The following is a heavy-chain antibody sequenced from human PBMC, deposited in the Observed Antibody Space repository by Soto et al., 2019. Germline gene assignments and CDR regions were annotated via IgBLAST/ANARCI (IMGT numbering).Heavy chain of an antibody. D-gene: IGHD3-10*01. Sequence: QVQLQQWGAGLLKPSETLSLTCAVYGESFSGYYWSWIRQPPGKGLEGIGEINHSGSTNYNPSLKSRVTISVDTSKNQFSLKLSSETAADTAVYYCARGLTYYSDSGRSNWFDPWGQGTLVTVSS. V-gene: IGHV4-34*01. CDR2: INHSGST. J-gene: IGHJ5*02. CDR3: ARGLTYYSDSGRSNWFDP. CDR1: GESFSGYY.